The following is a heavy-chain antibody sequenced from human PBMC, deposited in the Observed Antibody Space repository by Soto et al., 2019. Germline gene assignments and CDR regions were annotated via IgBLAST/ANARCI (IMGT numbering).Heavy chain of an antibody. CDR1: GYTFTSYG. Sequence: QVQLVQSGAEVKKPGASVKVSCKASGYTFTSYGISWVRQAPGQGLEWMGWISAYNGNTNYAQKLQGRVTMTTDTSTSTAYMELRSLRSDDTAVYYCASTDLYSSGWYERVGGSYYYYGMDVWGQGTTVTVSS. CDR2: ISAYNGNT. CDR3: ASTDLYSSGWYERVGGSYYYYGMDV. V-gene: IGHV1-18*01. J-gene: IGHJ6*02. D-gene: IGHD6-19*01.